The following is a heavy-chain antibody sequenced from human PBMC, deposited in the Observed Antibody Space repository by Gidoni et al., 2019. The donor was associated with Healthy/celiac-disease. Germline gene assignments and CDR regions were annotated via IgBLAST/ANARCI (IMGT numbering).Heavy chain of an antibody. CDR3: ARAAYYYGSGSYLDY. D-gene: IGHD3-10*01. Sequence: QVQLVQSGAEVKKPGSSVKVSCKASGGTFSSSAISWARQAPGQGLEWMGGIIPIFGTANYAQKCQGRVTITADESTSTAYMELSSLRSEDTAVYYCARAAYYYGSGSYLDYWGQGTLVTVSS. J-gene: IGHJ4*02. CDR1: GGTFSSSA. CDR2: IIPIFGTA. V-gene: IGHV1-69*01.